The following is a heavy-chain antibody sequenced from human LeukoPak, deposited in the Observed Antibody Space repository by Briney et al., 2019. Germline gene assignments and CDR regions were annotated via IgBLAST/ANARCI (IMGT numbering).Heavy chain of an antibody. CDR1: GYSFTSYW. CDR3: ARLGVPAAKEIWFDP. Sequence: GESLKISCKGSGYSFTSYWIGWVHQMPGKGLEWMGIIYPGDSDTRYSPSFQGQVTISADKSISTAYLQWSSLKASDTAMYYCARLGVPAAKEIWFDPWGQGTLVTVSS. D-gene: IGHD2-2*01. CDR2: IYPGDSDT. V-gene: IGHV5-51*07. J-gene: IGHJ5*02.